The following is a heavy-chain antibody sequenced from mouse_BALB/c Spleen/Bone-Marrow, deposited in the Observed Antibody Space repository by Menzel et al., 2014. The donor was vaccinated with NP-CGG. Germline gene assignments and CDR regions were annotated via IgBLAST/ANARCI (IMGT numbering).Heavy chain of an antibody. Sequence: EVQVVESGGGLVQPGESLKLSCESNEYEFPSHDMSWVRKTPEKRLELVAAINSDGGSTYYPDTMERRFIISRDNSKKPLYLQMSSLRTEDTAFYYCARHGDYYGSSLFAYWGQGTLVTISA. V-gene: IGHV5-2*01. D-gene: IGHD1-1*01. CDR1: EYEFPSHD. CDR3: ARHGDYYGSSLFAY. J-gene: IGHJ3*01. CDR2: INSDGGST.